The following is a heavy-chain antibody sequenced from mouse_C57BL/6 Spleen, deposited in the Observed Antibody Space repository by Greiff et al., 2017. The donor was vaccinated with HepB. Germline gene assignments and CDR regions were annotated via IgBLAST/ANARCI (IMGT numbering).Heavy chain of an antibody. CDR2: IDPETGGT. J-gene: IGHJ2*01. D-gene: IGHD4-1*01. V-gene: IGHV1-15*01. CDR1: GYTFTDYE. CDR3: TLGRGYFDY. Sequence: LVESGAELVRPGASVTLSCKASGYTFTDYEMHWVKQTPVHGLEWIGAIDPETGGTAYNQKFKGKAILTADKSSSTAYMELRSLTSEDSAVYYCTLGRGYFDYWGQGTTLTVSS.